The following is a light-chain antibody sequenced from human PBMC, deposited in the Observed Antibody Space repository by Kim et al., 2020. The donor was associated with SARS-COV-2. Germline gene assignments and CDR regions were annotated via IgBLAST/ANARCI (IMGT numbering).Light chain of an antibody. CDR2: GAS. Sequence: EIVLTQSPGTLSLSPGERASLSCRASQSVDSNFLAWYQQKPGQAPRLLIYGASNRATGIPDRFSGSGSGTDFTLTISRLEPEDFEVYYCQQYGRLPTFGQGTKVDIK. J-gene: IGKJ1*01. V-gene: IGKV3-20*01. CDR3: QQYGRLPT. CDR1: QSVDSNF.